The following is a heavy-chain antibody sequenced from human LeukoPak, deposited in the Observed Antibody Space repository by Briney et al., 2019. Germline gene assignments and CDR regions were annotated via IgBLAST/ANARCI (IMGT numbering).Heavy chain of an antibody. CDR1: GFTFSTYG. CDR2: IWYDGSNG. V-gene: IGHV3-33*01. J-gene: IGHJ4*02. D-gene: IGHD3-22*01. CDR3: ARWGHSSSGYPYFDS. Sequence: PGRSLRLSCGASGFTFSTYGMDWVRQAPGKGLEWVAAIWYDGSNGHYAESVKGRFTISRDNSKNTLSLQMNSLEVEDTAVYYCARWGHSSSGYPYFDSWGQGTLVTVSS.